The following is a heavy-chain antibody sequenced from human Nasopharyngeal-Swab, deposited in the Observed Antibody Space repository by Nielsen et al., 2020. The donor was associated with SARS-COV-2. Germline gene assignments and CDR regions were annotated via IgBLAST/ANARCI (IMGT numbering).Heavy chain of an antibody. V-gene: IGHV3-15*01. CDR1: GITFSDAW. J-gene: IGHJ4*02. Sequence: ESLKISCAVSGITFSDAWMTWVRQAPGKGLEWIGRIRSRSNGGTTDYGAPLEGRFSISRDDSENTVYLQMNDLKTEDTAVYYCARLGSFDQWGQGTLVIVS. CDR2: IRSRSNGGTT. CDR3: ARLGSFDQ.